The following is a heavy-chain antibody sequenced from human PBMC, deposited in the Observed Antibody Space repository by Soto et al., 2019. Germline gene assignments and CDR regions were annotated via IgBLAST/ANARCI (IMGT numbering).Heavy chain of an antibody. V-gene: IGHV3-23*01. CDR2: ISVSGDRT. J-gene: IGHJ4*02. CDR3: VKDGDTISSNKPLDY. Sequence: PGGSLRLSCAASGFTFTTYAMSWVRQAPGKGLEWVSSISVSGDRTFYADSVKGRFTISRDNRRNTLHLQMNSLRAEDTAVYYCVKDGDTISSNKPLDYWGQGTLVTVSS. D-gene: IGHD2-2*01. CDR1: GFTFTTYA.